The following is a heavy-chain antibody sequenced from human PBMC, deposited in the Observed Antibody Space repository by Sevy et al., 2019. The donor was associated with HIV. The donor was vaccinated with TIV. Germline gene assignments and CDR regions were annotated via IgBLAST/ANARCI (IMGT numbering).Heavy chain of an antibody. V-gene: IGHV3-30-3*01. J-gene: IGHJ4*02. CDR3: ARERRSSLDGFDY. CDR2: ISYDGSNK. CDR1: GFTFSSYA. Sequence: GGSLRLSCAASGFTFSSYAMHWVHQAPGKGLEWVAVISYDGSNKYYADSVKGRFTNSRDNSKNTLYLQMNSLRAEDTAVYYCARERRSSLDGFDYWGQGTLVTVSS. D-gene: IGHD6-13*01.